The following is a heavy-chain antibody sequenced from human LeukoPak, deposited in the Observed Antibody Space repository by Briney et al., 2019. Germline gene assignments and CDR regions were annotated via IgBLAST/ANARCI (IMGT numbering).Heavy chain of an antibody. J-gene: IGHJ4*02. D-gene: IGHD3-10*01. CDR1: GGSISSYY. Sequence: SETLSLTCTVSGGSISSYYWSWIRQPPGKGLEWIGYIYYSGSTNYNPSLKSRVTISVDTSKNQFSLKLSSVTAADTAVYYCARHELMVRGVIDYWGQGTLVTVSS. CDR3: ARHELMVRGVIDY. CDR2: IYYSGST. V-gene: IGHV4-59*08.